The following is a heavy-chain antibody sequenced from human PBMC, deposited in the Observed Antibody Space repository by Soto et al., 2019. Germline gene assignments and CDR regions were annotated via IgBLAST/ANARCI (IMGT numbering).Heavy chain of an antibody. J-gene: IGHJ6*02. CDR2: INSDGSST. Sequence: GVSLRLSFEASGFTFSSYWMYWVRQAPGKGLVWVSRINSDGSSTSYADSVKGRFTISRDNAKNTLYLQMNSLRAEDTAVYYCARDRGPHPMDVWGQGTTVTVSS. V-gene: IGHV3-74*01. CDR1: GFTFSSYW. CDR3: ARDRGPHPMDV.